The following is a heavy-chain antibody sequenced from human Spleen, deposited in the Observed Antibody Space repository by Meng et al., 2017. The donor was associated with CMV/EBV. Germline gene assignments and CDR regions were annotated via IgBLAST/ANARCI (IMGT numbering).Heavy chain of an antibody. CDR3: ARTAASSSWDHNY. D-gene: IGHD6-13*01. J-gene: IGHJ4*02. CDR1: GFAFISYA. Sequence: ASGFAFISYAMHWVRQAPGKGLEWVAFISYDGSNKYYADSVKGRFTISRDNSKNTLYLQMNSLRAEDTAVYYCARTAASSSWDHNYWGQGTLVTVSS. CDR2: ISYDGSNK. V-gene: IGHV3-30*04.